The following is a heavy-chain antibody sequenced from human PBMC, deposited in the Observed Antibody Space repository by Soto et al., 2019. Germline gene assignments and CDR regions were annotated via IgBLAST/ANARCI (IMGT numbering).Heavy chain of an antibody. Sequence: SETLSLTCAAYGGSSSGYYRTWIRQPPGKGLEWIGEINHSGSTNYNPSLKSRVTISVDTSKNQFSLRLASVTAADTAVYYCARGRGVRGKIKTTYYYYGLDVWGQGTTVTVSS. V-gene: IGHV4-34*01. CDR1: GGSSSGYY. CDR3: ARGRGVRGKIKTTYYYYGLDV. J-gene: IGHJ6*02. D-gene: IGHD3-10*01. CDR2: INHSGST.